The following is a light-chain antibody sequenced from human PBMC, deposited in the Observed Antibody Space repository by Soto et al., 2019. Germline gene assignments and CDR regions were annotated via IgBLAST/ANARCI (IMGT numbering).Light chain of an antibody. CDR2: VNS. J-gene: IGLJ2*01. CDR3: QSSDNSLSVHVV. V-gene: IGLV1-40*01. Sequence: QSVLTQPPSVSGAPGQRVTISCTGTSSNIGAGYDVHWYQQVPGTSPKLLIFVNSNRPSGVPDRFSGSKSGTSASLAITGLQAEDEADYYCQSSDNSLSVHVVFGGGTKLTVL. CDR1: SSNIGAGYD.